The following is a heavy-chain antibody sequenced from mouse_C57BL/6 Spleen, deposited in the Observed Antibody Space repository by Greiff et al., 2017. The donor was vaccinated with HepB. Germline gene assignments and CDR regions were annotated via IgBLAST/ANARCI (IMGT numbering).Heavy chain of an antibody. Sequence: EVMLVESGGGLVKPGGSLKLSCAASGFTFSSYAMSWVRQIPEKRLEWVATISDVGSYTYYPENVKGQFTIPSENAKNNLFLPMSHLKSEDTAMYYGACYLLEYFDVWGTGTTVTVSS. CDR1: GFTFSSYA. CDR2: ISDVGSYT. J-gene: IGHJ1*03. V-gene: IGHV5-4*03. CDR3: ACYLLEYFDV.